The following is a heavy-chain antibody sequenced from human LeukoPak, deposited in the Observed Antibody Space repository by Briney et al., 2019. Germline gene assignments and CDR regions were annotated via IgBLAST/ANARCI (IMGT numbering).Heavy chain of an antibody. CDR2: ISAYNGNT. CDR1: GYTFTSYG. Sequence: ASVKLSCKASGYTFTSYGISWVRQAPGQGLEWMGWISAYNGNTNYAQKLQGRVTMTTDTSTSTAYMELRSLRSDDTAVYYCARHRDRVVPAAMPWFDPWGQGTLVTVSS. V-gene: IGHV1-18*01. J-gene: IGHJ5*02. CDR3: ARHRDRVVPAAMPWFDP. D-gene: IGHD2-2*01.